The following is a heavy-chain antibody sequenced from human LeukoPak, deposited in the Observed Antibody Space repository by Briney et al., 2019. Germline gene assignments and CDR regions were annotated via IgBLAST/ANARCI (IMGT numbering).Heavy chain of an antibody. J-gene: IGHJ5*02. CDR1: GYTFTSYY. V-gene: IGHV1-8*02. D-gene: IGHD2-2*01. Sequence: ASVKVSCKASGYTFTSYYMHWVRQAPGQGLEWMGWMNPNSGYTDYAQKFQGRVTMTRNTSISTAYMEVSSLRSEDTAVYYCARGEPRSSINCNNWFDPWGQGTLVTVSS. CDR2: MNPNSGYT. CDR3: ARGEPRSSINCNNWFDP.